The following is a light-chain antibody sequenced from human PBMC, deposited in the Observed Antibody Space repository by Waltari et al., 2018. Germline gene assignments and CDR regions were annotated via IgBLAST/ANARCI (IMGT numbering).Light chain of an antibody. Sequence: VLTQSTGTLSLSPGETATLSCRASQRLTKYYLAWYQQKPGQAPRLLIYGASSRAAGIPERFSGSGSGTDFTLTISRLEPEDFAMYYCQQYGSSVMYTFGQGTKLEIK. J-gene: IGKJ2*01. V-gene: IGKV3-20*01. CDR2: GAS. CDR1: QRLTKYY. CDR3: QQYGSSVMYT.